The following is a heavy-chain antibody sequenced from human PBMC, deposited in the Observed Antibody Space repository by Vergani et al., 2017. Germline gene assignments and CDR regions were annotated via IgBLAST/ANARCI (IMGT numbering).Heavy chain of an antibody. J-gene: IGHJ5*02. V-gene: IGHV3-48*01. D-gene: IGHD6-13*01. CDR1: GFDFSSYI. Sequence: QLVESGGGWVQPGGSLRLSCVVSGFDFSSYIMNWVRQAPGKGLEWVSFVSTGTKSQSYAESVKGRFTISRDSAKNSLYLQMDSLRAEDTAVYYCARKPYRSSWYNWFDPWGQGTLVTVSS. CDR3: ARKPYRSSWYNWFDP. CDR2: VSTGTKSQ.